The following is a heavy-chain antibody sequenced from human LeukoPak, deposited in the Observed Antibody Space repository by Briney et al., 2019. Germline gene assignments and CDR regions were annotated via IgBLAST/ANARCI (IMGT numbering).Heavy chain of an antibody. V-gene: IGHV3-30-3*01. CDR1: GFTLSSYA. J-gene: IGHJ4*02. CDR2: ISYDGSNK. D-gene: IGHD3-10*01. CDR3: AREKLGSDYFDY. Sequence: GGSLRLSCAASGFTLSSYAMHWVRQPPGKGLEWVAVISYDGSNKYYTDSVKGRFTISRDNSKNTLYLQMNSLRAEDTAVYYCAREKLGSDYFDYWGQGTLVTVSS.